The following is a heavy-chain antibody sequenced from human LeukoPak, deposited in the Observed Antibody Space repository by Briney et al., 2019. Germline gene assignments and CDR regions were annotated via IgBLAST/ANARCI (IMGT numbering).Heavy chain of an antibody. J-gene: IGHJ4*02. CDR3: ASLFYGSGSYTLDY. CDR1: RYTFTSYD. D-gene: IGHD3-10*01. V-gene: IGHV1-8*01. Sequence: ASVKVSCKASRYTFTSYDINWVRQATGQGLEWMGWMNPNSGNTGYAQKFQGRVTMTRNTSISTAYMELSSLRSEDTAVYYCASLFYGSGSYTLDYWGQGTLVTVSS. CDR2: MNPNSGNT.